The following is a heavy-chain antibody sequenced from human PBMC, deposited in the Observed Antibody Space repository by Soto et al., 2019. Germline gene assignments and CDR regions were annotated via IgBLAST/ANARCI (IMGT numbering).Heavy chain of an antibody. Sequence: EVQLLESGGGLVQPGGSLRLSCAASGFTFNNYAMGWVRQAPGKGLAWVSAITDSGDDTYYIDAVKARFPISRDNSKRTLYLQMNSLRAEDTAIYYCAKLGSSSWSPHYYFDYWGQGTLVTVSS. CDR1: GFTFNNYA. D-gene: IGHD2-2*01. V-gene: IGHV3-23*01. CDR3: AKLGSSSWSPHYYFDY. CDR2: ITDSGDDT. J-gene: IGHJ4*02.